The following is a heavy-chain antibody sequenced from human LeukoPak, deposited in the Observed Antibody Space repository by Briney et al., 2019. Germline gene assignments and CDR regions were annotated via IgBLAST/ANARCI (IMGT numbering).Heavy chain of an antibody. V-gene: IGHV4-59*12. CDR2: IYYSGST. CDR3: ARDTYESYCPTTSCYGLDV. D-gene: IGHD2-8*01. CDR1: GGSISSYY. Sequence: SETLSLTCTVSGGSISSYYWSWIRQPPGKGLEWIGYIYYSGSTNYNPSLKSRVTISVDTSKNQFSLKLSSVTAADTAVYFCARDTYESYCPTTSCYGLDVWGQGTTVTVSS. J-gene: IGHJ6*02.